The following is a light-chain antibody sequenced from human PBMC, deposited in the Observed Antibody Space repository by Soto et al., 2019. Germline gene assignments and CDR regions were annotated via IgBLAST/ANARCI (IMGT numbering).Light chain of an antibody. V-gene: IGKV3D-20*02. Sequence: EIVLTQSPGILSLSPWERASLSCGASQSISSSFLAWYQQKPGQAPRLLISDASNRATGIPARFSGSGSETDFTLTISSLEPEDSAVYYCQQRSNWPSLTFGGGTKVDIK. J-gene: IGKJ4*01. CDR3: QQRSNWPSLT. CDR1: QSISSSF. CDR2: DAS.